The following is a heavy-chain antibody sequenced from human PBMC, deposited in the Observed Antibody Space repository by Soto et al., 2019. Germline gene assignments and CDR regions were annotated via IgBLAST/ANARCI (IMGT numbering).Heavy chain of an antibody. CDR3: ARGPYSYCTGYYYYYGMDV. J-gene: IGHJ6*02. D-gene: IGHD2-8*02. CDR1: VGTFSSYA. CDR2: SNPIFGTA. V-gene: IGHV1-69*01. Sequence: QVQLVQSGAEVKKPGSSVKVSCTASVGTFSSYAISWVRQAPGQWLDWMGGSNPIFGTANYAQKCQGRVTITANESKSTAYMELSSLRSEDTAVYYWARGPYSYCTGYYYYYGMDVWGQGTTVTVSS.